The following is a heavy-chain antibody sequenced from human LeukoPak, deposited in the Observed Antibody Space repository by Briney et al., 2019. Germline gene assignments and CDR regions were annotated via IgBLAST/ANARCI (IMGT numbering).Heavy chain of an antibody. CDR1: GFTFSSYE. V-gene: IGHV3-48*03. CDR3: ARANGRTMVRGLFDY. J-gene: IGHJ4*02. D-gene: IGHD3-10*01. CDR2: ISSSGSTI. Sequence: GSLRLSCAASGFTFSSYEMNWVRQAPGKGLEWVSYISSSGSTIYYADSVKGRFTISRDNAENSLYLQMNSLRAEDTAVYYCARANGRTMVRGLFDYWGQGTLVTVSS.